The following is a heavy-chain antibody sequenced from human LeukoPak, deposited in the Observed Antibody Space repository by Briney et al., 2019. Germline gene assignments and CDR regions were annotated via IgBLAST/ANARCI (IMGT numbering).Heavy chain of an antibody. CDR2: IDPEDGEI. CDR1: GYALRDLS. Sequence: ASVKVSCKVSGYALRDLSMHWVRQTPEKGLGWMGGIDPEDGEITYAQKFQGRVTMTEDTSTDTAYMELASLTSEDTAVYFCTSRLLILLWTNDFWGQGTPVTVSS. D-gene: IGHD2-21*01. V-gene: IGHV1-24*01. J-gene: IGHJ4*02. CDR3: TSRLLILLWTNDF.